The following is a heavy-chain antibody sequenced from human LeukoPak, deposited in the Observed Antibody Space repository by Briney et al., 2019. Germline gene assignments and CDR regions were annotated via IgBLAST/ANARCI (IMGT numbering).Heavy chain of an antibody. CDR2: ISSSSSYI. Sequence: PGGSLRLSCAASGFTFSSYSMNWVRQAPGKGLEWVSSISSSSSYIYYADSVKGRFTISRDNAKNSLYLQMNSLRAEDTAVYYCARRIQLGINDAFDIWGQGTMVTVSS. CDR3: ARRIQLGINDAFDI. CDR1: GFTFSSYS. V-gene: IGHV3-21*01. J-gene: IGHJ3*02. D-gene: IGHD5-18*01.